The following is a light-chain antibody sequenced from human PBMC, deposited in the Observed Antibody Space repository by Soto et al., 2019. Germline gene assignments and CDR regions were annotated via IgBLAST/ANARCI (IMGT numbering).Light chain of an antibody. V-gene: IGLV2-14*03. Sequence: QSVLTQPASVSGSPGQSITISCTGTSSDIGGYNYVSWYQQHPGKAPKLIINYVTNRPSGVSNRFSGSKSGNTASLTISGLQADDEGDYYCSSYTSSDSYVFGTGTKVPVL. CDR1: SSDIGGYNY. CDR2: YVT. J-gene: IGLJ1*01. CDR3: SSYTSSDSYV.